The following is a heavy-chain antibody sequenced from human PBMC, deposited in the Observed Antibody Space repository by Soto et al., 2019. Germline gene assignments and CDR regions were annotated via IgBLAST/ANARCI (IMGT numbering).Heavy chain of an antibody. J-gene: IGHJ1*01. D-gene: IGHD6-13*01. CDR3: AREMKQLVQEGFLQH. Sequence: GGSLRLSGAASGFTFSSYTMHWVRQAPGKGLEWVSSISTGSSYIYYADSLKGRFTISRDNAGNSLYLQMNSLRAEDTAVYYCAREMKQLVQEGFLQHWGQGTLVTVSS. V-gene: IGHV3-21*01. CDR1: GFTFSSYT. CDR2: ISTGSSYI.